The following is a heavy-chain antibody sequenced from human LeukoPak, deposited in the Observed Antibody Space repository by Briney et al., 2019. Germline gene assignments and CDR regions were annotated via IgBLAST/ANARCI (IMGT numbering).Heavy chain of an antibody. Sequence: ASVKVSCKASVYTFTSYYMHWMRQAPGQGPEWMGIINPRGGSTDYSQKFQDRVTMSSDTSTSTVYMELSSLRSEDTAVYFCARVGVTAATADYWGQGTLVTVSS. CDR1: VYTFTSYY. CDR2: INPRGGST. J-gene: IGHJ4*02. CDR3: ARVGVTAATADY. V-gene: IGHV1-46*01. D-gene: IGHD6-25*01.